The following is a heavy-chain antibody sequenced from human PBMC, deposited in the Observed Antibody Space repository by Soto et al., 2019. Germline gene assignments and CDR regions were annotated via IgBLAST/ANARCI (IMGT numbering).Heavy chain of an antibody. CDR1: GFTFSSYA. CDR3: AKGSDYFESSGHNLEYFQY. D-gene: IGHD3-22*01. V-gene: IGHV3-23*01. CDR2: ISGSAGST. Sequence: EVQLLESGGGSVQPGGSLRLSCAASGFTFSSYAMSWVRQAPGKGLEWVSAISGSAGSTFYADSVKGRFTISRDNSKNTLYLQMNGLRAEDTAVYFCAKGSDYFESSGHNLEYFQYWGQGTLVTVSS. J-gene: IGHJ1*01.